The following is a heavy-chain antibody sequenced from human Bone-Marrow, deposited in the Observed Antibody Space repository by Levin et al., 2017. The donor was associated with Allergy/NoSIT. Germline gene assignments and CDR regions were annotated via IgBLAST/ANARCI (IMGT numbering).Heavy chain of an antibody. V-gene: IGHV3-15*01. CDR3: TTDLPHDSIRGRYRYVEY. D-gene: IGHD3-16*02. CDR2: IKSKSDGGTT. J-gene: IGHJ4*02. CDR1: GFKFSDAW. Sequence: PGGSLRLSCAASGFKFSDAWMSWARQAPGKGLEWVGRIKSKSDGGTTDFTTPVKGRFTISRDDSKETVYLQMSGLRPEDTAIYYCTTDLPHDSIRGRYRYVEYWGQGARVTVSA.